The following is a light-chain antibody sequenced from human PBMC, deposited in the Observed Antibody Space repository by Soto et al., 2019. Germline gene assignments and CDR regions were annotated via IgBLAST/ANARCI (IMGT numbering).Light chain of an antibody. CDR2: RNK. CDR3: AAWDDSLSGWV. Sequence: QSVLTQPPSASGTPGQRVTISCSGTRSNIGSNYVYWYQQLPGTAPKLVIYRNKERSSGVPDRFSGSKSGTSASLAISGLRSEDEADYYCAAWDDSLSGWVFGGGTKLTVL. J-gene: IGLJ3*02. V-gene: IGLV1-47*01. CDR1: RSNIGSNY.